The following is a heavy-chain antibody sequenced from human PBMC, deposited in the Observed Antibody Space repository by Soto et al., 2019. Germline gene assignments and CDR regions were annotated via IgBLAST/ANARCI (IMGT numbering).Heavy chain of an antibody. D-gene: IGHD4-17*01. CDR2: IIPIFGTA. J-gene: IGHJ6*02. CDR1: GGTFSSYA. Sequence: QVQLVQSGAEVKKPGSSVKVSCKASGGTFSSYAISWVRQAPGQGLEWMGGIIPIFGTANYAQKFQGRVTSTADEPESTAYSELSSLISADTAVYYCARATETGGYYYYYGMDVWGQGTTVTVSS. CDR3: ARATETGGYYYYYGMDV. V-gene: IGHV1-69*01.